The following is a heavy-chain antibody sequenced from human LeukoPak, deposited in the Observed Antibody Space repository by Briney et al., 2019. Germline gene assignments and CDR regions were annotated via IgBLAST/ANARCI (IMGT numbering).Heavy chain of an antibody. CDR3: ARDGSL. V-gene: IGHV4-61*03. CDR1: DGSVNSDSYY. Sequence: SETLSLTCTVSDGSVNSDSYYWNWIRQPPGKGLEWIGYISYSGSTNYNPSLKSRVTISVDASKNHLSLRLTSVTAADTAVYYCARDGSLWSQGTLVTVSS. D-gene: IGHD1-1*01. J-gene: IGHJ4*02. CDR2: ISYSGST.